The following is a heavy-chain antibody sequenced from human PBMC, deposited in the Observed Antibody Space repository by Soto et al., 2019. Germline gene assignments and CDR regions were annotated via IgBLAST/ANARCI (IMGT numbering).Heavy chain of an antibody. CDR2: ISGSGGST. CDR3: AKEALYYYGSGSYTHYYGMDV. D-gene: IGHD3-10*01. V-gene: IGHV3-23*01. CDR1: GFTFSSYA. Sequence: EVQLLESGGGLVQPGGSLRLSCAASGFTFSSYAMSWVRQAPGKGLEWVSAISGSGGSTYYADSVKGRFTISRDNSKNTLYLQMNSLRAEDTAVYYCAKEALYYYGSGSYTHYYGMDVWGQGTTVTVSS. J-gene: IGHJ6*02.